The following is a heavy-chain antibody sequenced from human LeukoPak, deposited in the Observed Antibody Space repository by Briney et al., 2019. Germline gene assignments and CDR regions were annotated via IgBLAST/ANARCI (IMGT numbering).Heavy chain of an antibody. Sequence: PSETLSLTCTVSGGSFSTYYWSWIRQPPGKGLEWIGYIYTTESTNYNPSLESRVTISVDTSKNQFSLMMSSVTAADTAFYYCARRRTTGTTGYFDYWGQGILVTVSS. D-gene: IGHD1-1*01. CDR2: IYTTEST. CDR1: GGSFSTYY. CDR3: ARRRTTGTTGYFDY. J-gene: IGHJ4*02. V-gene: IGHV4-4*09.